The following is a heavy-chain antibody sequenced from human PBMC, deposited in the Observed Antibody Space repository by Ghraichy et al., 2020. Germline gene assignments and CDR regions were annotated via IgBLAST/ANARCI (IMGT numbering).Heavy chain of an antibody. CDR2: ISWNSGST. CDR3: VKDKGAAILRIFDY. D-gene: IGHD2-2*02. J-gene: IGHJ4*02. CDR1: GFTFDDYA. V-gene: IGHV3-9*01. Sequence: TLSLTCAASGFTFDDYAMHWARQAPGKGLEWVSGISWNSGSTDYADSVKGRFTISRDNAKNSLYLQMNSLRAEDSALYYCVKDKGAAILRIFDYWGQGTLVTVSS.